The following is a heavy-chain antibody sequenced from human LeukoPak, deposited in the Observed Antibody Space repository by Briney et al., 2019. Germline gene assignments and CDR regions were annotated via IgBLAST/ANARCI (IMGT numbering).Heavy chain of an antibody. Sequence: SETLSLTCTVSGGSISSHYWSWIRQPPGKGLEWIGYIYYSGNTNYNPSLKSRVTISVDTSKNQFSLKLNSVTVADTAVYYCAREGSVTTIFGAVNWFDPWGQGTLVIVSS. D-gene: IGHD3-3*01. V-gene: IGHV4-59*11. CDR3: AREGSVTTIFGAVNWFDP. CDR1: GGSISSHY. CDR2: IYYSGNT. J-gene: IGHJ5*02.